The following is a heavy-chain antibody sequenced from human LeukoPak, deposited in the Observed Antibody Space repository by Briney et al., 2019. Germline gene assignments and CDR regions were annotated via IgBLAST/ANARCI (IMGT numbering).Heavy chain of an antibody. J-gene: IGHJ4*02. Sequence: GRSLRLSCAASGFTFSSYGMHWVRQAPGKGLEWVAVISYDGSNKYYADSVKGRFTISRDNSKNTLYLQMNSLRAEDTAVYYCAKKSRVATMRFALDYWGQGTLVTDSS. V-gene: IGHV3-30*18. CDR1: GFTFSSYG. CDR2: ISYDGSNK. D-gene: IGHD5-12*01. CDR3: AKKSRVATMRFALDY.